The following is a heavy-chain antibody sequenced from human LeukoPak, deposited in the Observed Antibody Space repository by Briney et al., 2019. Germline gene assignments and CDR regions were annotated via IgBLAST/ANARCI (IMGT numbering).Heavy chain of an antibody. CDR3: ARGLRREQQLLRAFDY. CDR1: GYTFTNYD. V-gene: IGHV1-8*01. Sequence: ASAKVSCKASGYTFTNYDINWVRQASGQGLEWMGWMNPNSGNTGSAQKFQGRVTMTSNTSISTAYMELSSLRSEDTAVYYCARGLRREQQLLRAFDYWGQGTPVTVSS. CDR2: MNPNSGNT. D-gene: IGHD6-13*01. J-gene: IGHJ4*02.